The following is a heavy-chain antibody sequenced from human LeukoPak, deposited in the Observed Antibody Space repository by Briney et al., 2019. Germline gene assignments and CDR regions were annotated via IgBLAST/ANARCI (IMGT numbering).Heavy chain of an antibody. D-gene: IGHD3-22*01. CDR3: VRNFDSYNAFDI. V-gene: IGHV4-31*03. Sequence: PSETLSLTCTVSGGSISSGGYYWSWIRQHPGKGLEWIGYIYYNGNTYYNPSLKSRLTISGDTSENRFSLKLSAVTAADTAVYYCVRNFDSYNAFDIWGQGTMVTVSS. CDR1: GGSISSGGYY. J-gene: IGHJ3*02. CDR2: IYYNGNT.